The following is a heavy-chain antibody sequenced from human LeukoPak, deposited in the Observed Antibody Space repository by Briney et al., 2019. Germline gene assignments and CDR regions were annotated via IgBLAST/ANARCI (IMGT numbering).Heavy chain of an antibody. D-gene: IGHD6-19*01. CDR1: GFTFSSYG. CDR3: AKDIGEQWLEGVGYYFDY. J-gene: IGHJ4*02. Sequence: PGGSLRLSCAASGFTFSSYGMHWVRQAPGKGLEWVAVISYDGSNKYYADSVKGRFTISRDNSKNTLYLQMNSLRAEDTAVYYCAKDIGEQWLEGVGYYFDYWGQGTLVTVSS. V-gene: IGHV3-30*18. CDR2: ISYDGSNK.